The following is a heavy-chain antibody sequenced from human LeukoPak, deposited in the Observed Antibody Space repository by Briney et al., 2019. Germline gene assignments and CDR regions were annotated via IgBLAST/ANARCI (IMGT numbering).Heavy chain of an antibody. J-gene: IGHJ3*02. V-gene: IGHV1-2*02. Sequence: ASVKVSCKASGYTFTGYYMHWVRQAPGQGLEWMGWINPNSGGTNYAQKFQGRVTMTRDTSISTAYMELSRLRSDDTAVYYCARSYSSGWYEAFDIWGQGTMVTVSS. CDR3: ARSYSSGWYEAFDI. CDR2: INPNSGGT. CDR1: GYTFTGYY. D-gene: IGHD6-19*01.